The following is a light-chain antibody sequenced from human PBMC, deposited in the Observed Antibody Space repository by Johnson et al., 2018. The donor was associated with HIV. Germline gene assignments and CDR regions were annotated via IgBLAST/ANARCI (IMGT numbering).Light chain of an antibody. J-gene: IGLJ1*01. CDR2: DNT. CDR3: GTWDSSLSTEV. CDR1: TSNIANNY. V-gene: IGLV1-51*01. Sequence: QPVLTQPPSVSAAPGQRVTISCSGSTSNIANNYVSWYQHLPGTAPKLLIYDNTKRPSGIPYRFSGPNSGTSATLGTTALPPGDAADYYCGTWDSSLSTEVFGTGTKVTVL.